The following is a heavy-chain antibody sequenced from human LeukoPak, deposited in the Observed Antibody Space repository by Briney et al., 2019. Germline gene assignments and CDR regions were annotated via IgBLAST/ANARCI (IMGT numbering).Heavy chain of an antibody. J-gene: IGHJ4*02. CDR3: ARGVISPLIPGPDY. V-gene: IGHV4-34*01. CDR2: INHSGST. D-gene: IGHD2-21*01. CDR1: GGSFSGYY. Sequence: SETLSLTCAVYGGSFSGYYWSWIRQPPGKGLEWIGEINHSGSTNYNPSLKSRVTISVDTSKNQFSLKLSSVTAADTAVYYCARGVISPLIPGPDYWGQGTLVTVSS.